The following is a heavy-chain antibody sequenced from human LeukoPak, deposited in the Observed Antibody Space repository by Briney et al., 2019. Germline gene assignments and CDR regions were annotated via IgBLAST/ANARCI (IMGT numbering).Heavy chain of an antibody. CDR1: GFTFSSYW. V-gene: IGHV3-7*01. Sequence: GGSLRLSCAACGFTFSSYWMSWVRQAPGKGLEWVANIKQDGSEKYYADSVKGRFTISRDNSKNTLYLQMNSLRAEDTAVYYCVKGGYSSSWYKGDWYFDLWGRGTLVTVSS. CDR2: IKQDGSEK. CDR3: VKGGYSSSWYKGDWYFDL. J-gene: IGHJ2*01. D-gene: IGHD6-13*01.